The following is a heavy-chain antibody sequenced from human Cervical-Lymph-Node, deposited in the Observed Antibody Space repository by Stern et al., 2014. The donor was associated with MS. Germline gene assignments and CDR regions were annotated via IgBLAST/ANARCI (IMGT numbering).Heavy chain of an antibody. CDR3: ARLSTAVDF. CDR2: ISHSGDT. J-gene: IGHJ4*02. V-gene: IGHV4-59*08. CDR1: GGSISSRY. Sequence: QVQLVESGPGLVKPSETLSLTCAVSGGSISSRYWGWIRQPPGKGLEWIGLISHSGDTKYIPSLKSRVTISLDTSKNQFSLKVPSVTAADTAVYYCARLSTAVDFWGQGTLVTVSS.